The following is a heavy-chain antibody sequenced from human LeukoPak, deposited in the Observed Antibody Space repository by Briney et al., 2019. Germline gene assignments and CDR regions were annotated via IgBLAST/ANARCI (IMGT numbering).Heavy chain of an antibody. CDR2: IYPGDSHT. CDR3: ASPAVETATDPPID. CDR1: GYGFTSYW. Sequence: LGESLKISCKGSGYGFTSYWIGWVRQLPGKGLEWMGIIYPGDSHTRYSPSFQGQVTISADKSISTAYLQWSSLKASDTAMYYCASPAVETATDPPIDWGQGTLVTVSS. J-gene: IGHJ4*02. D-gene: IGHD2-21*02. V-gene: IGHV5-51*01.